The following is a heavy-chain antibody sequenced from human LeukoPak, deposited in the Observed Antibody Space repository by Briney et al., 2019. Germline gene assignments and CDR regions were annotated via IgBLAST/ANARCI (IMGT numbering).Heavy chain of an antibody. V-gene: IGHV4-39*07. CDR3: ASSGSYFRYYYMDV. Sequence: SETLSLTCTVSGGSISSGSYYWSWIRQPPGKGLEWIGSIYYSGSTYYNPSLKSRVTISVDTSKNQFSLKLSSVTAADTAVYYCASSGSYFRYYYMDVWGKGTTVTVSS. J-gene: IGHJ6*03. D-gene: IGHD1-26*01. CDR1: GGSISSGSYY. CDR2: IYYSGST.